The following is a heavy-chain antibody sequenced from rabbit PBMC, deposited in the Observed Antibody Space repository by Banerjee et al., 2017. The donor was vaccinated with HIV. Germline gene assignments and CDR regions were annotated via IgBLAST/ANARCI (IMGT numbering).Heavy chain of an antibody. D-gene: IGHD2-1*01. CDR2: IDAGSSGRT. J-gene: IGHJ4*01. CDR3: ARRLDSYDDYALDL. V-gene: IGHV1S40*01. CDR1: GFSLSSYA. Sequence: QSLEESGGDLVKPGASLTLTCTASGFSLSSYAMCWVRQAPGKGLEWIACIDAGSSGRTYYASWAKGRFTVSKTSSTTVTLQMTSLTAADTATYFCARRLDSYDDYALDLWGPGTLVTVS.